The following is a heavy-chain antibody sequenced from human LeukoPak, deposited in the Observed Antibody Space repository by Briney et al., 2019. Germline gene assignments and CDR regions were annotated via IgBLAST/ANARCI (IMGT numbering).Heavy chain of an antibody. CDR2: IYYSGST. V-gene: IGHV4-39*07. CDR1: GGSISSSSYY. D-gene: IGHD3-22*01. J-gene: IGHJ5*02. CDR3: ARGGITMIVVVTTNWFDP. Sequence: SETLSLTCTVSGGSISSSSYYWGWIRQPPGKGLEWIGSIYYSGSTYYNPSLKSRVTISVDTSKNQFSLKLSSVTAADTAVYYCARGGITMIVVVTTNWFDPWGQGTLVTVSS.